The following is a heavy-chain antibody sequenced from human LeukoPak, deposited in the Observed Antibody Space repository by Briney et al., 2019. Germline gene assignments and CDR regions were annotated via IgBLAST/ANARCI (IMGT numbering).Heavy chain of an antibody. CDR2: IYTSGST. Sequence: SETLSLTCTVSGGSISSGSYYWSWIRQPAGEGLDWIGRIYTSGSTNYNPSLKSRVTISVDTSRNQFSLKLSSVTAADTAVYYCARDPGTLYGSGSLCFDYWGQGTLVTVSS. CDR3: ARDPGTLYGSGSLCFDY. D-gene: IGHD3-10*01. V-gene: IGHV4-61*02. J-gene: IGHJ4*02. CDR1: GGSISSGSYY.